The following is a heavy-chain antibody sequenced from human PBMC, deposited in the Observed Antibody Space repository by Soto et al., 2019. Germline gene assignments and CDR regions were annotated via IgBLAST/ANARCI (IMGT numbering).Heavy chain of an antibody. D-gene: IGHD3-9*01. J-gene: IGHJ5*02. CDR1: GGSISSGDYY. CDR2: IYYSGST. Sequence: PSETLSLTCTVSGGSISSGDYYWSWIRQPPGKGLEWIGYIYYSGSTYYNPSLKSRVTISVDTSKNQFSLKLSSVTAADTAVYYCARGDDILTGYYISWGQGTLVTAPQ. V-gene: IGHV4-30-4*01. CDR3: ARGDDILTGYYIS.